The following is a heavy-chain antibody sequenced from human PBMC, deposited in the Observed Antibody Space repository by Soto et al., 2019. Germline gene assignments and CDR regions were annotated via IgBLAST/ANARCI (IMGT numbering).Heavy chain of an antibody. D-gene: IGHD1-7*01. CDR2: ISPTGNT. CDR3: EGESGENWSYEAY. J-gene: IGHJ4*02. V-gene: IGHV4-4*07. CDR1: GDTITSFS. Sequence: QVQLQESGPGLVKPSETLSLTCTVSGDTITSFSWNWIRQSAGKGLEWIGRISPTGNTHYNPSLESRVTMSLDTSKNQFSLKLTSVTAADTAVYYCEGESGENWSYEAYWGQGTLVTVSS.